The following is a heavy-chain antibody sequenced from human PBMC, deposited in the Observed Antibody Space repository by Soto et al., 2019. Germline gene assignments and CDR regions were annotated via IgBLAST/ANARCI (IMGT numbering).Heavy chain of an antibody. CDR2: ISGGGDAP. Sequence: EVQLLESGGGLVQPGGSLRLSCAGSGFTFINYAMNWVRQAPGKGLEWVSTISGGGDAPFFADSVRGRFTISRDNSKNTVTLQMNNLGVDDTAVYFCARKVPGSTSRPDYWYFDLWGRAPWSLSPQ. CDR3: ARKVPGSTSRPDYWYFDL. D-gene: IGHD3-10*01. CDR1: GFTFINYA. J-gene: IGHJ2*01. V-gene: IGHV3-23*01.